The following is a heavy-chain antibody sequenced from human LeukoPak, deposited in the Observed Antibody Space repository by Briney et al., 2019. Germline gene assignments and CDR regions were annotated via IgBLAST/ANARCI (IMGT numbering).Heavy chain of an antibody. Sequence: SETLSLTCSVSGGSISSYYWSWIRQPPGKGLEWIGYLYYSGSAYYNPSLKSRVTISVDTSKNQFSLKLTSVTAADTAVYYCARGDSSGYPDCWGQGTLVTVSS. CDR3: ARGDSSGYPDC. CDR2: LYYSGSA. CDR1: GGSISSYY. J-gene: IGHJ4*02. V-gene: IGHV4-59*08. D-gene: IGHD3-22*01.